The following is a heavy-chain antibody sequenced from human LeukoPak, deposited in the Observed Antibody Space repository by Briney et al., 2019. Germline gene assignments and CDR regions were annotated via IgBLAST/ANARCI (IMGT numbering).Heavy chain of an antibody. D-gene: IGHD3-22*01. Sequence: GGSLRLSCAVSGITLSNYGMSWVRQAPGKGLEWVAGISDSGGSTNYADSVKGRFTISRDNPKSTLYLQMNSLRAEDTAVYFCAKRGVVIRVILVGFHKEAYYFDSWGQGALVTVSS. V-gene: IGHV3-23*01. CDR3: AKRGVVIRVILVGFHKEAYYFDS. CDR2: ISDSGGST. CDR1: GITLSNYG. J-gene: IGHJ4*02.